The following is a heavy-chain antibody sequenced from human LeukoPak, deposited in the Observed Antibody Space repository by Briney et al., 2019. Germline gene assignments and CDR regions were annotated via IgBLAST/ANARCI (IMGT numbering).Heavy chain of an antibody. D-gene: IGHD6-13*01. CDR2: INWNGGST. CDR1: GFTFDDYG. J-gene: IGHJ4*02. CDR3: ARRLPGYSSSWPTGYYFDY. Sequence: GGSLRLSCAASGFTFDDYGMSWVRQAPGKGLEWVSGINWNGGSTGYADSVKGRFTISRDNAKNSLYLQMNSLRAEDTAVYYCARRLPGYSSSWPTGYYFDYWGQGTLVTVSS. V-gene: IGHV3-20*04.